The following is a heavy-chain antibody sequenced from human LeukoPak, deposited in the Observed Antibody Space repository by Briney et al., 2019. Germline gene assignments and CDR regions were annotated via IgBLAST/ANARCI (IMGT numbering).Heavy chain of an antibody. J-gene: IGHJ3*02. V-gene: IGHV4-4*02. D-gene: IGHD2-15*01. CDR1: GSCISSRNW. CDR3: VRGYLGYCDDGGCLGGAFDI. CDR2: IYHSGGT. Sequence: SETLSLTCDVSGSCISSRNWWSWVRQPPGEGLEWIGEIYHSGGTNYNPSLKSRVTLSVDKSNNQFSLKLSSVTAADTAVYYCVRGYLGYCDDGGCLGGAFDIWGQGTMVTVSS.